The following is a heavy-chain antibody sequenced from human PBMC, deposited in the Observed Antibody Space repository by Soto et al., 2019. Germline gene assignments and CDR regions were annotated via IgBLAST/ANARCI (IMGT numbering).Heavy chain of an antibody. CDR3: AKDRVEVGAPSSPPTAFRDY. CDR1: GFTFSSYA. Sequence: PGGSLRLSCAASGFTFSSYAMSWVRQAPGKGLEWVSAISGSGGSTYYADSVKGRFTISRDNSKNTLYLQMNSLRAEDTAVYYCAKDRVEVGAPSSPPTAFRDYWGQGTLVTVSS. V-gene: IGHV3-23*01. CDR2: ISGSGGST. J-gene: IGHJ4*02. D-gene: IGHD1-26*01.